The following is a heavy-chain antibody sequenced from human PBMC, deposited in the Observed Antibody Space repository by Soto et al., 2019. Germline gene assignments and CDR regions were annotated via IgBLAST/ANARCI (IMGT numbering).Heavy chain of an antibody. CDR3: ARAGKYYYGSGSPYDYGMDV. Sequence: QVQLVQSGAEVKKPGASVKVSCKASGYTFTSYGVSWVRQAPGQGLEWMGWISGYNGNTNYAQKLQGRVTTTTDTSTSTAYMELRSLRSDDTAVYYCARAGKYYYGSGSPYDYGMDVWGQGITVTVSS. J-gene: IGHJ6*02. D-gene: IGHD3-10*01. CDR1: GYTFTSYG. CDR2: ISGYNGNT. V-gene: IGHV1-18*04.